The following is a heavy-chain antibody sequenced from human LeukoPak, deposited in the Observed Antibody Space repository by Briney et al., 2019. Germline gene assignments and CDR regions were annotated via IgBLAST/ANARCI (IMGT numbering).Heavy chain of an antibody. CDR1: GFTVSSNY. J-gene: IGHJ4*02. CDR3: ARGLRYYGSGIYWYYFDY. CDR2: HYSGGST. V-gene: IGHV3-53*01. Sequence: PGGSLRLSCAVSGFTVSSNYMSWVRQAPGKGLQWVSIHYSGGSTYYADSVKGRLTISRDNSKNTLNLQMNSLRAEDTALYYCARGLRYYGSGIYWYYFDYWGQGTLVTVSS. D-gene: IGHD3-10*01.